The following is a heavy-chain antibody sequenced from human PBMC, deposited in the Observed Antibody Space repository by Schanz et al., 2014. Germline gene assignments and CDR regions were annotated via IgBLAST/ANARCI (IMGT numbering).Heavy chain of an antibody. V-gene: IGHV1-18*01. CDR3: ARGQDDILTGSEYYYGMDV. CDR1: RYTFNTYG. D-gene: IGHD3-9*01. CDR2: ITAYNGDT. J-gene: IGHJ6*02. Sequence: QGQLVQSGPEVKEPGASVKVSCEASRYTFNTYGLNWVRQAPGQGLEWMGWITAYNGDTNYALKLQDRVTMTTDTSTNTAYMELRSLRSDDTAVYYCARGQDDILTGSEYYYGMDVWGQGTTVTVSS.